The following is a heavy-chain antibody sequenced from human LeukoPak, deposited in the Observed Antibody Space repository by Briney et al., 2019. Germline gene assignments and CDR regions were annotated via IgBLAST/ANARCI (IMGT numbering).Heavy chain of an antibody. D-gene: IGHD6-13*01. J-gene: IGHJ4*02. CDR3: ARDPHIAAAGTIFDY. CDR2: ISSSSTI. CDR1: GFTFSSCS. V-gene: IGHV3-48*02. Sequence: GGSLRLSCAVSGFTFSSCSMNWVGQAPGKGLEWVSYISSSSTIYYADSVKGRFTISRDNAKNSLYLQMNSLRDEDSAVYYCARDPHIAAAGTIFDYWGQGTLVTVSS.